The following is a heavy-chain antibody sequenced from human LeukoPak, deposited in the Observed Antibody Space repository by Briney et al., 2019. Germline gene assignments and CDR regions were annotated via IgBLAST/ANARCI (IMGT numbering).Heavy chain of an antibody. CDR2: ISYDGSNK. D-gene: IGHD3-10*01. J-gene: IGHJ4*02. CDR1: GFTFSSYG. V-gene: IGHV3-30*18. CDR3: AKDPGKYYYGSGSYPIDY. Sequence: GGSLRLSCAASGFTFSSYGMHWVRQAPGKGLEWVAVISYDGSNKYYADSVKGRFTISRDNSKNTLYLQMNSLRAEDTAVYYCAKDPGKYYYGSGSYPIDYWGQGTLVTVSS.